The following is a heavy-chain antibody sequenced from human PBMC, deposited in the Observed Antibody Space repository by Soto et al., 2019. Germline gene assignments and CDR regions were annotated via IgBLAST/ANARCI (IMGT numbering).Heavy chain of an antibody. Sequence: SLTCTVSGGSISSRSYYWGWIRQPPGKGLEWIGSIYYSGSTYYNPSLKSRVTISVDTTKNQFSLKLSSVTAADTAVYYCARVYSSSSYYYYGMDVWGQWTTVTVSS. CDR2: IYYSGST. CDR1: GGSISSRSYY. J-gene: IGHJ6*02. CDR3: ARVYSSSSYYYYGMDV. D-gene: IGHD6-6*01. V-gene: IGHV4-39*01.